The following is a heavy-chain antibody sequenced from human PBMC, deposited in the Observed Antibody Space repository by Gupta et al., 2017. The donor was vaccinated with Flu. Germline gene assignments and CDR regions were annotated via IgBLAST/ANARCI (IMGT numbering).Heavy chain of an antibody. Sequence: SDSWKNWLRQAPGKGLELVANINQDGITKNYVDSLKVRFTVSRDNTNNSLYLQMDSLRAEDTAVYFCARNRGLEQFDYWGQETLVTVSS. CDR1: SDSW. V-gene: IGHV3-7*01. CDR2: INQDGITK. D-gene: IGHD3-10*01. CDR3: ARNRGLEQFDY. J-gene: IGHJ4*02.